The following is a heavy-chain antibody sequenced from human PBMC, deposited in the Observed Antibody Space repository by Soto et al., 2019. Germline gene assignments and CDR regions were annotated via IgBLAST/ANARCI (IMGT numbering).Heavy chain of an antibody. CDR3: ARAYEFWSGYSNFDY. V-gene: IGHV1-18*01. J-gene: IGHJ4*02. CDR2: ISAYNDHT. CDR1: GYTFTSYG. D-gene: IGHD3-3*01. Sequence: QVQLVQSGAEVKKPGASVKVSRKASGYTFTSYGISWVRQAPGQRLEWLGWISAYNDHTNYAQKLQDRVTMTTDTSTSTAYMELRSLRFDDTAVYYCARAYEFWSGYSNFDYWGQGTLVTVSS.